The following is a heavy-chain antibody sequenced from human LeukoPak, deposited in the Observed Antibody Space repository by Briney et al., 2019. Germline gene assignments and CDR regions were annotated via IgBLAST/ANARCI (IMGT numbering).Heavy chain of an antibody. CDR3: WRERHAMIVHPNAFDI. Sequence: PGGSLRLSCAASGFTFSDYYMSWIRQAPGKGLEWVSYISSSGSTIYYADSVKGRFTISRDNAKNSLYLQMNSLRAEDTAVYYCWRERHAMIVHPNAFDIWGQGTMVTVSS. CDR1: GFTFSDYY. J-gene: IGHJ3*02. V-gene: IGHV3-11*04. CDR2: ISSSGSTI. D-gene: IGHD3-22*01.